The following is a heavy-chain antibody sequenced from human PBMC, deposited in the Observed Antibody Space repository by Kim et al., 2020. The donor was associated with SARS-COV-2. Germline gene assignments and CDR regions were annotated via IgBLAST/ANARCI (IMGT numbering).Heavy chain of an antibody. Sequence: SETLSLTCTVSGGSISSSSYYWGWIRQPPGKGLEWIGSIYYSGSTYYNPSLKSRVTISVDTSKNQFSLKLSSVTAADTAVYYCAMADILTGYSTGFDYWGQGTLVTVSS. CDR3: AMADILTGYSTGFDY. CDR2: IYYSGST. J-gene: IGHJ4*02. V-gene: IGHV4-39*01. D-gene: IGHD3-9*01. CDR1: GGSISSSSYY.